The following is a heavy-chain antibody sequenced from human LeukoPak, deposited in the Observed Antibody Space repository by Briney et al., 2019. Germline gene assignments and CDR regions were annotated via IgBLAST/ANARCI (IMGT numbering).Heavy chain of an antibody. CDR2: INHSGST. V-gene: IGHV4-34*01. CDR1: GFTFSSYS. J-gene: IGHJ1*01. D-gene: IGHD3-22*01. CDR3: ARVVQSTDSSGFYLPEYFQH. Sequence: GSLRLSCTASGFTFSSYSMNWVRQPPGKGLEWIGEINHSGSTYYNPSLKSRVTISVDTSKNQFSLKLRSVTAADTAVYYCARVVQSTDSSGFYLPEYFQHWGQGTLVTVSS.